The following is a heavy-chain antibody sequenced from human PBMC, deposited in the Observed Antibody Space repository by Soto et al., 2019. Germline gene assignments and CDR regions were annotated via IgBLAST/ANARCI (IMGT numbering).Heavy chain of an antibody. Sequence: ASVKVSCKASGYTFTGYYMHWVRQAPGQGLEWMGWINPNSGGTNYAQKFQGRVTMTRDTSISTAYMELSRLRSDDTAVYYCARDLGGRFGELYAWFDPWGQGTLVTVS. V-gene: IGHV1-2*02. J-gene: IGHJ5*02. CDR1: GYTFTGYY. CDR3: ARDLGGRFGELYAWFDP. D-gene: IGHD3-10*01. CDR2: INPNSGGT.